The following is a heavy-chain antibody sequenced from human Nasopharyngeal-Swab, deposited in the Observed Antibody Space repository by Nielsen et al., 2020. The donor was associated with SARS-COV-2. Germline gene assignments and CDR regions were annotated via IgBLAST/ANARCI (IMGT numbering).Heavy chain of an antibody. CDR3: ARVLRSGSYYAFDI. D-gene: IGHD3-10*01. J-gene: IGHJ3*02. CDR1: GYSISSGYY. CDR2: IYHSGST. Sequence: SETLSLTCAVSGYSISSGYYWGWIRQPPGKGLEWIGSIYHSGSTYYNPSLKSRVTISVDTSKNQFSLKLSSVTAADTAVYYCARVLRSGSYYAFDIWGQGTMVTVSS. V-gene: IGHV4-38-2*01.